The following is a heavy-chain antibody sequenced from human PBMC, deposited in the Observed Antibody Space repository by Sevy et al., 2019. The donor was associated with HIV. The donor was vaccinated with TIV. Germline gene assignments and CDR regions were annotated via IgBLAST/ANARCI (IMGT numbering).Heavy chain of an antibody. CDR1: AFSFSNYD. CDR3: AKRRVQSGLSGGGANYGWDV. D-gene: IGHD2-8*02. CDR2: LIGGGSRT. V-gene: IGHV3-23*01. Sequence: GGSLRLSCAASAFSFSNYDTSWVRQAPGKGLEWVSTLIGGGSRTYYADSVTGRFTISRDNSRNTLYLQMNSLRAEDTAVYYCAKRRVQSGLSGGGANYGWDVCGQGTTVTVSS. J-gene: IGHJ6*02.